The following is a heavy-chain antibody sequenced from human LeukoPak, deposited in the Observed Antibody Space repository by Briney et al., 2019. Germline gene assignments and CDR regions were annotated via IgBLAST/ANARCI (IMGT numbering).Heavy chain of an antibody. CDR3: ARKSGSYHTGPFDY. CDR1: GFTFDDSV. D-gene: IGHD1-26*01. Sequence: PGGSLRLSCTGSGFTFDDSVMSWFRQAPGKGLEWVGFIRSKAYGRTREYAASVKGRFTISRDDSKSIAYLQMNSLKTDDTGVYYCARKSGSYHTGPFDYWGQGTLVTVSS. CDR2: IRSKAYGRTR. J-gene: IGHJ4*02. V-gene: IGHV3-49*03.